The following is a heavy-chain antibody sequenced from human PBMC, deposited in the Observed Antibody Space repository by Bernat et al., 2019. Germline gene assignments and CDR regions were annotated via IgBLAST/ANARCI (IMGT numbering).Heavy chain of an antibody. Sequence: VQLVESGGGLVQPGGSLRLSCTASGFTFSSSEMNWVRQAPGKGLEWVAVISYDGRKKYYADSVKGRFTISRDNSKNTLYLQMNSLRAEDTAVYYCASAYGDYVSSFDYWGQGTPVTVSS. V-gene: IGHV3-30*04. D-gene: IGHD4-17*01. CDR3: ASAYGDYVSSFDY. CDR2: ISYDGRKK. CDR1: GFTFSSSE. J-gene: IGHJ4*02.